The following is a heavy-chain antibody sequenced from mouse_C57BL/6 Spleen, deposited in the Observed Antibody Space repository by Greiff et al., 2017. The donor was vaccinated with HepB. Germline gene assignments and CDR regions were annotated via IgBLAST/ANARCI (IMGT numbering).Heavy chain of an antibody. D-gene: IGHD1-1*01. CDR2: ISSGSSTI. V-gene: IGHV5-17*01. J-gene: IGHJ1*03. CDR1: GFTFSDYG. CDR3: AKGRGWYFDV. Sequence: EVKLMESGGGLVKPGGSLKLSCAASGFTFSDYGMHWVRQAPEKGLEWVAYISSGSSTIYYADTVKGRFTISRDNAKNTLFLQMTSLRSEDTAMYYCAKGRGWYFDVWGTGTTVTVSS.